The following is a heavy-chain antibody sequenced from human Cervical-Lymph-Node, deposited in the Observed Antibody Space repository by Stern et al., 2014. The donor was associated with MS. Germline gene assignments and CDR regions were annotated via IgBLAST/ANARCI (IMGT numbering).Heavy chain of an antibody. CDR3: ARISLGSGIDY. J-gene: IGHJ4*02. CDR2: INPNSGAT. Sequence: VQLVQSGAEVKKPGASVKVTCKTSENTFTGYYIPWVRQAPGQGLEWMGGINPNSGATSYAQRFQDRVSLTSDTSNSLAYMELDRLTSGDTAVYYCARISLGSGIDYWGQGSLVTVSS. D-gene: IGHD1-26*01. CDR1: ENTFTGYY. V-gene: IGHV1-2*02.